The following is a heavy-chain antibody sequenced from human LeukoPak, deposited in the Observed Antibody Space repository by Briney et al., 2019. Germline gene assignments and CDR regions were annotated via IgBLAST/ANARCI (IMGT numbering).Heavy chain of an antibody. J-gene: IGHJ5*02. CDR3: ARLLYYYGSGSLGWFDP. CDR2: IYASGST. Sequence: KPSGTLSLTCLVSGESVDNYYWSWIRQPAGKGLEWIGRIYASGSTKYNPSVGSRVSMSVDTSKNQFSLKLSSVTAADTAVYYCARLLYYYGSGSLGWFDPWGQGTLVTVSS. V-gene: IGHV4-4*07. CDR1: GESVDNYY. D-gene: IGHD3-10*01.